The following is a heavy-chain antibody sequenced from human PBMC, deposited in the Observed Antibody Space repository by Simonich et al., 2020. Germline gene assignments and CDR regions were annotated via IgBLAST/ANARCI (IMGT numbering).Heavy chain of an antibody. CDR1: GGSISRSSYY. V-gene: IGHV4-39*01. CDR3: ARQRVLMVYAIDY. D-gene: IGHD2-8*01. CDR2: IYYSGRT. J-gene: IGHJ4*02. Sequence: QLQLQESGPGLVKPSETLSLTCTVSGGSISRSSYYWGCIRQPPGKGLEWIGSIYYSGRTYYNPSLKSRVTISVETSKNQFSLKLSSVTAADTAVYYCARQRVLMVYAIDYWGQGTLVTVSS.